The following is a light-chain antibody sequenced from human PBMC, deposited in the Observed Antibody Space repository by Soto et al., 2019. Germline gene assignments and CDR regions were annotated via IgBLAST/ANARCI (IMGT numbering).Light chain of an antibody. V-gene: IGLV2-14*03. Sequence: QSVLTQLASVSDSPGQSITISCIGSSSDIGAFNHVSWHQQHPGKAPKLIIYDVINRPSGVSNRFSGSKTGNTASLIISGLQAEDEADYYCSSYTSSSSYVFGSGTKVTVL. CDR2: DVI. J-gene: IGLJ1*01. CDR1: SSDIGAFNH. CDR3: SSYTSSSSYV.